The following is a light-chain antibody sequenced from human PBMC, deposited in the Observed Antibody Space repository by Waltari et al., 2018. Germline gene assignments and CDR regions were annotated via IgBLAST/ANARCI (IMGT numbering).Light chain of an antibody. CDR2: DTS. V-gene: IGKV3-11*01. CDR3: QQRRNWPLT. CDR1: QSLSNY. Sequence: EIVLTQSPATLSLSPGERATLSCRASQSLSNYLAWYQQKPGQAPRLLIYDTSNRATGIPARFSGSGFGTDFTLTISSLEPEDFAVYYCQQRRNWPLTFGGGTKVEIK. J-gene: IGKJ4*01.